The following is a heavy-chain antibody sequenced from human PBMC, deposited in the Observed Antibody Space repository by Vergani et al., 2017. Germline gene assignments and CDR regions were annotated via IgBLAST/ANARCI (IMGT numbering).Heavy chain of an antibody. CDR2: IYYSGST. CDR1: GGSISSGDYY. V-gene: IGHV4-30-4*01. J-gene: IGHJ6*02. D-gene: IGHD3-22*01. CDR3: ARVRRDDSSGYYYYYGMDV. Sequence: QVQLQESGPGLVKPSQTLSLTCTVSGGSISSGDYYWSWIRQPPGKGLEWIGYIYYSGSTYYNPSLKSRVTISVDRYKNQFSLKLSSVTAADTAVYYCARVRRDDSSGYYYYYGMDVWGQGTTVTVYS.